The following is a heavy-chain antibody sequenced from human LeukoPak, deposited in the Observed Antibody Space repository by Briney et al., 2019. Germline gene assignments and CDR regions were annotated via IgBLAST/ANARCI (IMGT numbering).Heavy chain of an antibody. J-gene: IGHJ3*02. V-gene: IGHV3-23*01. Sequence: GGSLRLSCAASGFTFSSFAMSWVRQAPGNGLEWVSAMSGSGATIYYADSVKGRVTISRDSSKNTLYLQMNSPRAEDTAVYYCLRFGELHRSDAFDIWGQGTMVTVSS. CDR1: GFTFSSFA. D-gene: IGHD3-10*01. CDR3: LRFGELHRSDAFDI. CDR2: MSGSGATI.